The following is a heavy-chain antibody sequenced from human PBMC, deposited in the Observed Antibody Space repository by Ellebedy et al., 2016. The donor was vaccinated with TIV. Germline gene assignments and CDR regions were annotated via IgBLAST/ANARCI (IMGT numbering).Heavy chain of an antibody. CDR1: GFTFSSYA. Sequence: GESLKISCAASGFTFSSYAMTWVRQAPGKGLEWVSGIGARSDGTYYADSVKGRFTISRDNSKNTLYLQMNSLRAEDTAVYYCARGMVWWQQPPDYWGQGTLVTVSS. D-gene: IGHD6-13*01. CDR2: IGARSDGT. CDR3: ARGMVWWQQPPDY. J-gene: IGHJ4*02. V-gene: IGHV3-23*01.